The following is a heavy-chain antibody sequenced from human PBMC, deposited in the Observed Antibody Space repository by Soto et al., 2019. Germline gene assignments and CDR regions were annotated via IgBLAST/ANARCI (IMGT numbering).Heavy chain of an antibody. CDR2: IKQDGSEK. Sequence: GGSLRLSCAASGFTCSDYWMTWVRQAPGKGLEWVANIKQDGSEKYYVDSLKGRFTISRDNAKNSLYLQMSSLRAEDTAVYYCARSGGALAGHYYFYYMDVWGKGTTVTVSS. J-gene: IGHJ6*03. D-gene: IGHD6-19*01. V-gene: IGHV3-7*01. CDR1: GFTCSDYW. CDR3: ARSGGALAGHYYFYYMDV.